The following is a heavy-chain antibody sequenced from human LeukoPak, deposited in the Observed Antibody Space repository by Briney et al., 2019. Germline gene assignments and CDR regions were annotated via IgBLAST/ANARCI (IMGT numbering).Heavy chain of an antibody. D-gene: IGHD3-22*01. V-gene: IGHV4-34*01. CDR2: INHSGST. J-gene: IGHJ1*01. Sequence: SETLSLTCAVYGGSFSGYYWSWIRQSPGKGLEWIGEINHSGSTNYNPSLKSRVTISVDTSKNQFSLKLSSVTAADTAVYYCARGPTYYYDSSGYSFFFQHWGQGTLVTVSS. CDR1: GGSFSGYY. CDR3: ARGPTYYYDSSGYSFFFQH.